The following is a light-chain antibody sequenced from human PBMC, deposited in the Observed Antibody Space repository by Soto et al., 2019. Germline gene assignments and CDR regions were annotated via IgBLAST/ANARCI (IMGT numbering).Light chain of an antibody. Sequence: DIQMTQSPSTLSAFVGDRFTVTFRASQTIGTSLAWYQQKPGKAPKLLIYLASTLQSGVPARFSGSGSATEFTLSISSLQPDDFATYYCQQYGTSSRTFGQGTKVDIK. CDR2: LAS. CDR1: QTIGTS. V-gene: IGKV1-5*03. J-gene: IGKJ1*01. CDR3: QQYGTSSRT.